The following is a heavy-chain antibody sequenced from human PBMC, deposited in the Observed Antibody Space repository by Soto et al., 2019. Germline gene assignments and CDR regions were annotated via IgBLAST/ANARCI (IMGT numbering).Heavy chain of an antibody. CDR3: AGNLGYCDGTNGYGGDY. D-gene: IGHD2-2*01. V-gene: IGHV3-23*01. J-gene: IGHJ4*02. Sequence: GGSLRLSCAASGFTFGNYAMSWVRQAPGKGLEWVSVVGASGDSTHYPDSVKGRFTISRDNSKNTLYLQMNSLGVEDTAVYYCAGNLGYCDGTNGYGGDYWGQGTLVTVSS. CDR1: GFTFGNYA. CDR2: VGASGDST.